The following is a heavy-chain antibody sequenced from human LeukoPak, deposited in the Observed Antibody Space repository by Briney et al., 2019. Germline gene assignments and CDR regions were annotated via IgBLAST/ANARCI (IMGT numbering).Heavy chain of an antibody. CDR1: GFTFSSYS. J-gene: IGHJ5*02. Sequence: GGSLRLSCAASGFTFSSYSMNWVRQAPGKGLEWVSSISSSSSYIYYADSVKGRFTISRDNAKNSLYLQMNSLRAEDTAVYYCARDAPPTYSSSWYPPRNWFDPWGQGTLVTVSS. CDR3: ARDAPPTYSSSWYPPRNWFDP. V-gene: IGHV3-21*01. D-gene: IGHD6-13*01. CDR2: ISSSSSYI.